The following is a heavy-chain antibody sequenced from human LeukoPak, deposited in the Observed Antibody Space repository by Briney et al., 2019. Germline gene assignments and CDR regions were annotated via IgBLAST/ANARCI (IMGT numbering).Heavy chain of an antibody. Sequence: GASVKVSCKASGYTFTGYYMHWVRQAPGQGLEWMGWINPNSGGTNYAQKFQGRVTMTRDTSISTAYMELSRLRSDGTAVYYCARDPGGCSSTSCQSPTDYWGQGTLVTVSS. J-gene: IGHJ4*02. CDR3: ARDPGGCSSTSCQSPTDY. D-gene: IGHD2-2*01. V-gene: IGHV1-2*02. CDR2: INPNSGGT. CDR1: GYTFTGYY.